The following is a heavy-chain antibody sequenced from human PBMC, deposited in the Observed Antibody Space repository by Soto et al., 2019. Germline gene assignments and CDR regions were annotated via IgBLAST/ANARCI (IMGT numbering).Heavy chain of an antibody. J-gene: IGHJ6*02. Sequence: PSDTLSLTCAVSGGSISIGGYYWRCVRQPPGKGLEWIGYIYYSGSTYYNPSLKSRVTISVDTSKNQFSLKLSSVTAADTAVYYCARDRGGYSFYYGMDVWGQGTTVTVYS. V-gene: IGHV4-30-4*02. CDR2: IYYSGST. CDR3: ARDRGGYSFYYGMDV. D-gene: IGHD5-12*01. CDR1: GGSISIGGYY.